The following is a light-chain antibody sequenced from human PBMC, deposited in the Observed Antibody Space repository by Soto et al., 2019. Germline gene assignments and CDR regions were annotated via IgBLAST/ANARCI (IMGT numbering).Light chain of an antibody. J-gene: IGLJ1*01. CDR3: QVWDSSSDEGV. V-gene: IGLV3-21*02. Sequence: SYELTQPPSVSVAPGQTARMTCGGENIGGKSVHWYQQKPGQAPVVVVFHDKDRPSGIPERFSGPNSGSAATLTIARVEAGDEADYFCQVWDSSSDEGVFGPGTKLTVL. CDR2: HDK. CDR1: NIGGKS.